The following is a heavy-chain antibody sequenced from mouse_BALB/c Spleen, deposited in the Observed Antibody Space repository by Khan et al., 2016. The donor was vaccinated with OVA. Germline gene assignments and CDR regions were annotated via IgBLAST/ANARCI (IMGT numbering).Heavy chain of an antibody. Sequence: QVQLVESGPGLVAPSQSLSITCTVSGFSLTGYGVNWVRQPPGKGLEWLGMIWGDGSTDYTSALKSRLNLSKDNSKSQVFLKMNSLQTDDTARYDCARAYYGNYREAMDYWGHGTSVTGSS. CDR3: ARAYYGNYREAMDY. CDR1: GFSLTGYG. CDR2: IWGDGST. J-gene: IGHJ4*01. D-gene: IGHD2-10*01. V-gene: IGHV2-6-7*01.